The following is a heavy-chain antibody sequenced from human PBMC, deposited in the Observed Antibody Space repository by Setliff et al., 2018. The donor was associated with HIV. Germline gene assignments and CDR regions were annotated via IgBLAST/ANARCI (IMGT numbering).Heavy chain of an antibody. CDR2: VIPSFATA. CDR3: ARTRSGGSSVYYYYYMDV. J-gene: IGHJ6*03. CDR1: GGTFKNLA. D-gene: IGHD2-15*01. Sequence: SVKVSCKASGGTFKNLAISWVRQAPGQGLEWMGGVIPSFATANYAQKFQGRITITADELTSTAYMELGSLGFDDTAVYFCARTRSGGSSVYYYYYMDVWGQGTAVTVSS. V-gene: IGHV1-69*13.